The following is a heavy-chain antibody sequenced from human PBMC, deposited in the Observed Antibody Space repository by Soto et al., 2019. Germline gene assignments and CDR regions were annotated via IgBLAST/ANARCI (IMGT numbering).Heavy chain of an antibody. D-gene: IGHD3-10*01. CDR2: IYTSVST. J-gene: IGHJ5*02. CDR3: AREGLPGGVYYYGSGSYYNAFDP. V-gene: IGHV4-4*07. Sequence: TSETLSLTCTVSGASISSYYWNWIRQPAGKGLEWIGRIYTSVSTNYNPSLKSRLTMSVDTSKNQFSLKLTSVTAADTAVYYCAREGLPGGVYYYGSGSYYNAFDPWGQGTLVTVSS. CDR1: GASISSYY.